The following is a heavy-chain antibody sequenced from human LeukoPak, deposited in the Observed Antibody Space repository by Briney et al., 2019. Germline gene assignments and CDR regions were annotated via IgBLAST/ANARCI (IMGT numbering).Heavy chain of an antibody. CDR1: GFTFSLYA. J-gene: IGHJ2*01. CDR2: INGGGDST. CDR3: AKAQGDYGNWYFDL. Sequence: GGSLRLSCAASGFTFSLYAMSWVRQAPGQGLEWVSTINGGGDSTYYTDSVKGRFTISRDNSKNTLYLQMNRLRAEDTAVYYCAKAQGDYGNWYFDLWGRGTLVTVSS. V-gene: IGHV3-23*01. D-gene: IGHD4-17*01.